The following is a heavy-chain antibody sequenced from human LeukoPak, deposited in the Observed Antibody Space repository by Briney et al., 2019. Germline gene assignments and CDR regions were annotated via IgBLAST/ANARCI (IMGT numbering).Heavy chain of an antibody. CDR2: IIPILGIA. CDR3: AREDPYYFDY. CDR1: GYTFTSYD. J-gene: IGHJ4*02. Sequence: SVKVSCKASGYTFTSYDINWVRQATGQGLEWMGWIIPILGIANYAQKFQGRVTITADKSTSTAYMELSSLRSEDTAVYYCAREDPYYFDYWGQGTLVTVSS. V-gene: IGHV1-69*10.